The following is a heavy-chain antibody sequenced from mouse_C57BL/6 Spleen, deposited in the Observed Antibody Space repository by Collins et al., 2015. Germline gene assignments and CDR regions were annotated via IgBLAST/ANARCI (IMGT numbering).Heavy chain of an antibody. V-gene: IGHV1-15*01. J-gene: IGHJ2*01. Sequence: QVQLQQSGAELVRPGASVTLSCKASDYTFTDYEMHWVKQTPVHGLEWIGGIDPETGGTAYNQKFKGKAIMTSDKSSSTAYMELRSLTSEDSAVYYCARREAYYYGSSPYFFDYWGQGTTLTVSS. CDR1: DYTFTDYE. D-gene: IGHD1-1*01. CDR3: ARREAYYYGSSPYFFDY. CDR2: IDPETGGT.